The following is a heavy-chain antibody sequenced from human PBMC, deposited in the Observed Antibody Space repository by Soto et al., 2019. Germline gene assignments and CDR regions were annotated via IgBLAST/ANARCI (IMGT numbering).Heavy chain of an antibody. V-gene: IGHV1-2*04. J-gene: IGHJ4*02. Sequence: QVRLVQSGAEVKKPGASVKVSCKASGYTFTGYYMHWVRQAPGQGLEWMGWIKPNSGGTNCAQKFQGWVTMTRDTSISTAFIELSRLRSEDTAVYYCARDLGITMVRGPLFYFDYWGQGTLVTGSS. CDR3: ARDLGITMVRGPLFYFDY. CDR2: IKPNSGGT. D-gene: IGHD3-10*01. CDR1: GYTFTGYY.